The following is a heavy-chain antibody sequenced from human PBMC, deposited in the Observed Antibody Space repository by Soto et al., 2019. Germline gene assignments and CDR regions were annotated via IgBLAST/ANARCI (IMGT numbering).Heavy chain of an antibody. V-gene: IGHV3-21*01. Sequence: GALRLSCEASVFTFNDYSIDWVRQAPEKGLEWVSSISSSGTYIYYADSVKGRFAISRDNANNVMYLQMDTLRAEDTAVYYCVRAGHVFDVHYYGMDLWGQGTTVTVSS. CDR2: ISSSGTYI. D-gene: IGHD3-10*01. J-gene: IGHJ6*02. CDR1: VFTFNDYS. CDR3: VRAGHVFDVHYYGMDL.